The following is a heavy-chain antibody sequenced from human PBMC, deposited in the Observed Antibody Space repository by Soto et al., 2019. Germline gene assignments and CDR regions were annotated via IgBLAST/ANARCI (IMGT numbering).Heavy chain of an antibody. CDR3: ASLETYDFWSGLDY. J-gene: IGHJ4*02. D-gene: IGHD3-3*01. CDR2: IIPIFGTA. V-gene: IGHV1-69*13. Sequence: SVKVSCKASGGTFSSYAISWVRQAPGQGLEWMGGIIPIFGTANYAQKFQGRVTITADESTSTAYMELSSLRSEDTAVYYCASLETYDFWSGLDYWGQGTLVTVSS. CDR1: GGTFSSYA.